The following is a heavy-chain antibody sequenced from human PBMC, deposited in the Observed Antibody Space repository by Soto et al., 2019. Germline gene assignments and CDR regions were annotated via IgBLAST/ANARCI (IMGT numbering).Heavy chain of an antibody. CDR3: AKTELGGWYFDL. J-gene: IGHJ2*01. D-gene: IGHD3-16*01. CDR2: ISYDGSNK. CDR1: GFTFSSYG. V-gene: IGHV3-30*18. Sequence: QVQLVESGGGVVQPGRSLRLSCAASGFTFSSYGMHWVRQAPGKGLEWVAVISYDGSNKYYADSVKGRFTISRDNSKNTLYLQMNSLRAEDTAVYYCAKTELGGWYFDLWGRGTLVTVSS.